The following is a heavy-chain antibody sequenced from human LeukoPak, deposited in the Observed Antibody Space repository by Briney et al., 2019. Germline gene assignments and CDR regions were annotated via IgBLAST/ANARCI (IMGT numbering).Heavy chain of an antibody. CDR1: GYSFTSYW. CDR3: ALTYLRHSYAFDI. D-gene: IGHD3-16*01. J-gene: IGHJ3*02. CDR2: IYPGDSDT. Sequence: GESLKISCKGSGYSFTSYWIGWVRQMPGKGLEWMGIIYPGDSDTRYSPSFQGQVTISADKSISTAYLQWSSLKASDTAMYYCALTYLRHSYAFDIWGQGTMVTVSS. V-gene: IGHV5-51*01.